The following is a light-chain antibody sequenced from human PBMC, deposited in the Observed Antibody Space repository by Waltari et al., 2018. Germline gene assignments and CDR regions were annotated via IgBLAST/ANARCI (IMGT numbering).Light chain of an antibody. CDR2: GAS. V-gene: IGKV3-20*01. J-gene: IGKJ2*01. Sequence: EVVLTQSPDTLSLSPGERATLSCRASQSLTKRYLAWYQQRPGQAPRLRLYGASRRAAGIRDRCSGSEAGTDFTLTISRLEPEDSAVYYCQQYGSSVLYTFGQGTKLEIK. CDR1: QSLTKRY. CDR3: QQYGSSVLYT.